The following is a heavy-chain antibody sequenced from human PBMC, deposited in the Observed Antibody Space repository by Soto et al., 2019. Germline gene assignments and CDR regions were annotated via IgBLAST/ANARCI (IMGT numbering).Heavy chain of an antibody. V-gene: IGHV3-74*01. Sequence: GGSLRLSCASSVFSFVSYWMHWVRHFPGEGLAWVSRINGNADNSDYADSVKGRFTISRDNAMNRLYLQMDSLRADDTGVYYCVRDLRGEVDGSEVDHWAKGTRVTIS. D-gene: IGHD3-10*01. CDR1: VFSFVSYW. CDR2: INGNADNS. J-gene: IGHJ4*02. CDR3: VRDLRGEVDGSEVDH.